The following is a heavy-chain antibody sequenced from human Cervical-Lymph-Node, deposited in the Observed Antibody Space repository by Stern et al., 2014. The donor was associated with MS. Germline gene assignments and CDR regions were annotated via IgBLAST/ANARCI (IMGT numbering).Heavy chain of an antibody. V-gene: IGHV1-18*04. CDR2: LRAYNGQP. J-gene: IGHJ6*02. CDR1: GYTFTSYG. CDR3: AKSPYDYSNYADYYGRDV. D-gene: IGHD4-11*01. Sequence: MQLVESGAEVTKPGDSVKGSCKDYGYTFTSYGICWARKAPGQRLAGIGWLRAYNGQPNYAQNLQGRVTMTTDTSTSTAYMELRSLRSDDTAVYYCAKSPYDYSNYADYYGRDVWGQGTTVTVSS.